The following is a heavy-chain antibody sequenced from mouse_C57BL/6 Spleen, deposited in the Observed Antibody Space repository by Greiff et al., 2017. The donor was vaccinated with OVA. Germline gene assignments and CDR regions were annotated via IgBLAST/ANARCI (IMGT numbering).Heavy chain of an antibody. Sequence: EVQVVESGGGLVKPGGSLKLSCAASGFTFSDYGMHWVRQAPEKGLEWVAYISSGSSTIYYADTVKGRFTISRDNAKNTLFLQMTSLKSEDTAMYYCARNYGSGYGDAMDYWGQGTSVTVSS. CDR2: ISSGSSTI. CDR1: GFTFSDYG. J-gene: IGHJ4*01. CDR3: ARNYGSGYGDAMDY. D-gene: IGHD1-1*01. V-gene: IGHV5-17*01.